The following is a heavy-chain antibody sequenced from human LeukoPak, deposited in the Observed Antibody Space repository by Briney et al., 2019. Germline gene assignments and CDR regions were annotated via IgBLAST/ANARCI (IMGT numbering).Heavy chain of an antibody. Sequence: ASVKVPCKASGYSFTNYYMHWVRQAPGQGLEWMGMINPSGGSTTYAQKFQGRVTMTRDMSTSTVYMELSSLTSEDTAAYYCARTRGYYFDYWGQGTLVTVSS. CDR1: GYSFTNYY. J-gene: IGHJ4*02. CDR3: ARTRGYYFDY. V-gene: IGHV1-46*01. CDR2: INPSGGST.